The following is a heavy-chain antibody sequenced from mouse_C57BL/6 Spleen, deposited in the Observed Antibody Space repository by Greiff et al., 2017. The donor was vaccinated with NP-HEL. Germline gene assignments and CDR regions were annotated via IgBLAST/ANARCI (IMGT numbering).Heavy chain of an antibody. Sequence: DVKLVESGGDLVQPGGSLTLSCAASGFTFSSYGMSWVRQTPDKRLEWVATISSGGSYPSYPDSVKGRFTISRDNAKNTLYLQMSRLKSEDTAMYYCARRNWDGGYFDYWGQGTTLTVSS. CDR3: ARRNWDGGYFDY. CDR2: ISSGGSYP. J-gene: IGHJ2*01. D-gene: IGHD4-1*01. V-gene: IGHV5-6*02. CDR1: GFTFSSYG.